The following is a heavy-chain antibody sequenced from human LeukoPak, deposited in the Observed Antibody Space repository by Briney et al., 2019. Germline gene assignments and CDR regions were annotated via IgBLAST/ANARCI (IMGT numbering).Heavy chain of an antibody. Sequence: QPGGSLRLSCAASGFTFSSYAMSWVRQAPGKGLEWVSAISGSGGSTYYADSVKGRFTISRDNSKNTLYLQMNSLRAEDTAVYYCAKALTRTIFGVVLPFDPWGQGTLVTVSS. CDR1: GFTFSSYA. CDR3: AKALTRTIFGVVLPFDP. V-gene: IGHV3-23*01. CDR2: ISGSGGST. J-gene: IGHJ5*02. D-gene: IGHD3-3*02.